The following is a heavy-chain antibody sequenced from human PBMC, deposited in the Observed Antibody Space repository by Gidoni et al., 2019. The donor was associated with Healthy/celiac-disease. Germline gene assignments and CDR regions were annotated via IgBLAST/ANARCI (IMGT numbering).Heavy chain of an antibody. Sequence: QLQLQESGPGLVKPSETLSLTCTVSGGSLSRSSYYWGWIRQPPGKGLEWIGSIYYSGSTYYNPALKSRVTISVDTSKNQFSLKLSSGTAADTAVYYCASNVLRYFDWDWYFDLWGRGTLVTVSS. J-gene: IGHJ2*01. CDR1: GGSLSRSSYY. CDR2: IYYSGST. V-gene: IGHV4-39*01. D-gene: IGHD3-9*01. CDR3: ASNVLRYFDWDWYFDL.